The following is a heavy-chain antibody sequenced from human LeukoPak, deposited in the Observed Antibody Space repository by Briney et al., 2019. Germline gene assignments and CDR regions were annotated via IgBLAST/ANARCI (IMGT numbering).Heavy chain of an antibody. CDR1: GFNFNYYG. CDR2: IWYDGSNK. Sequence: PGGSLRLSCEASGFNFNYYGMHWVRQAPGKGLEWVALIWYDGSNKDYIDSVKGRFTISRDNSKNTLYLEMNSLRVEDTAVYYCARDGPLTVTVTPSRSFDSWGQGSLVAVSP. V-gene: IGHV3-33*01. J-gene: IGHJ4*02. CDR3: ARDGPLTVTVTPSRSFDS. D-gene: IGHD4-17*01.